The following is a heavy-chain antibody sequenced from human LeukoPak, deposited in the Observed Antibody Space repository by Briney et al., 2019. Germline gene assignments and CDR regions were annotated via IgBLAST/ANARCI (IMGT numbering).Heavy chain of an antibody. CDR3: ARYITMVRGVIGFDP. Sequence: PSQILCSTVAVPGGSIRSGGYSWSWIRQPPGKGLEWIGYVYHSGSTNYTPSLKSRFTISVDTSKNQFSLKLSSVTAAATAVYYCARYITMVRGVIGFDPWGQGTLVTVSS. J-gene: IGHJ5*02. CDR2: VYHSGST. D-gene: IGHD3-10*01. CDR1: GGSIRSGGYS. V-gene: IGHV4-30-2*02.